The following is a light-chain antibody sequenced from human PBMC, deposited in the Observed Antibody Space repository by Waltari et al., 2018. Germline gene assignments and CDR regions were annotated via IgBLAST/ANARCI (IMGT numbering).Light chain of an antibody. CDR1: SNDVGAHNL. J-gene: IGLJ3*02. V-gene: IGLV2-14*03. CDR3: SSYSTTFTVL. CDR2: DVT. Sequence: QSALTQPASVSGSLGQSISISCAGTSNDVGAHNLVSWYQQYPGSAPKLVIYDVTNRPSGISSRFSGSKSGNTASLTISGLQSEDEAEYFCSSYSTTFTVLFGGGTKVTV.